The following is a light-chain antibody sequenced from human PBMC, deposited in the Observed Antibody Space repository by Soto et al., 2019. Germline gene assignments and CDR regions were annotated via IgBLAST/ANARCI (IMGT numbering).Light chain of an antibody. CDR3: QQYGSSPAT. Sequence: DIVLTQTPCTLSLSPGERATLSCRASQSVSSNLAWYQQKLGQAPRLLIYGASTRATGISARFSGSGSGTDFTLSVSRLEPEDFAVYFCQQYGSSPATFGQGTKVDIK. CDR2: GAS. V-gene: IGKV3-20*01. CDR1: QSVSSN. J-gene: IGKJ1*01.